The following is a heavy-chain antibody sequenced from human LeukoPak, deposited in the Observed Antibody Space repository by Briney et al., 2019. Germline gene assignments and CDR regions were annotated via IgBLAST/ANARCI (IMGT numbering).Heavy chain of an antibody. CDR2: IRYDGSNK. J-gene: IGHJ4*02. CDR3: AKAPAGHCSGVICYPLDN. V-gene: IGHV3-30*02. CDR1: GFTFSSYG. D-gene: IGHD2-15*01. Sequence: PGGSLRLSCAASGFTFSSYGMHWVRQAPGKGLEWVAFIRYDGSNKYYADSVRGRFTISRDNSKNMLFLQMNSLRAEDTAVYYCAKAPAGHCSGVICYPLDNWGQGILVSVSA.